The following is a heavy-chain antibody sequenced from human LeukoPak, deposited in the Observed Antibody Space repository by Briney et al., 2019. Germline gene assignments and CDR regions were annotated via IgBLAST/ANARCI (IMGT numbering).Heavy chain of an antibody. Sequence: SETLSLTCTVSGGSISSYDWRWIRQPAGNGLDWIGCIYSSGNTNYNPSLKIRVTMSVDTSKNQFSLKLTSVTAADTAVYYCARVYDSTGYYLDYWGQGTPVTVSS. D-gene: IGHD3-22*01. V-gene: IGHV4-4*07. CDR1: GGSISSYD. CDR2: IYSSGNT. J-gene: IGHJ4*02. CDR3: ARVYDSTGYYLDY.